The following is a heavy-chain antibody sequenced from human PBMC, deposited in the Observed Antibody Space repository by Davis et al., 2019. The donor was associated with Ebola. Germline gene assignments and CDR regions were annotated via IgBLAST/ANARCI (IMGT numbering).Heavy chain of an antibody. Sequence: AASVKVSCKASGYTFTSYAMHWVRQAPGQGLEWMGWINAGNGNTKYSQKFQGRVTITRDTSASTAYMELSSLRSEGTAVYYCARIYCSGGSCYFGFDYWGQGTLVTVSS. CDR1: GYTFTSYA. V-gene: IGHV1-3*01. CDR3: ARIYCSGGSCYFGFDY. D-gene: IGHD2-15*01. CDR2: INAGNGNT. J-gene: IGHJ4*02.